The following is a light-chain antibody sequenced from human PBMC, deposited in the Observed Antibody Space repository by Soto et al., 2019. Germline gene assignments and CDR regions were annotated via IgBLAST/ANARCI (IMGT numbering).Light chain of an antibody. CDR1: QAVPNN. CDR3: QHYNSYSEA. V-gene: IGKV1-5*03. Sequence: DIHLTQSPSFLSASVGDRVTITCRPSQAVPNNMAWYQQKPGKAPKLLIYKASTLKSGVPSRFSGSGSGTEFTLTISSLQPDDFATYYCQHYNSYSEAFGQGTKVDI. J-gene: IGKJ1*01. CDR2: KAS.